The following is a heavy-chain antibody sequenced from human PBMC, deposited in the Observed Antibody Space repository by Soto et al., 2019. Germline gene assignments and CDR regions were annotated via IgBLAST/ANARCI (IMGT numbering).Heavy chain of an antibody. CDR2: ISYDGSNK. CDR3: AKDDSHHGSGRRWDYYYYMDV. J-gene: IGHJ6*03. V-gene: IGHV3-30*18. Sequence: GGSLRLSCAASGFTFSSYGLFWVRQAPGKGLEWVAVISYDGSNKYYADSVKGRFTISRDNSKNTLYLQMNSLRAEDTAVYYCAKDDSHHGSGRRWDYYYYMDVWGKGTTVTVSS. D-gene: IGHD3-10*01. CDR1: GFTFSSYG.